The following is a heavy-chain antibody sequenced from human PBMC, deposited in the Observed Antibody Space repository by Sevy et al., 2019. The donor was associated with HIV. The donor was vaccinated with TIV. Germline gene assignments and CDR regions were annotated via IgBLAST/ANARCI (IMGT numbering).Heavy chain of an antibody. Sequence: GESLKISCAASGFTFSNAWMNWVRQAPGKGLEWVGRIKSKTDGGTTDYAAPVKGRFTILRDDSKNTLYLQMNSLKTEDTAVYYCTTDGGGYNYGYSFDYWGQGTLVTVSS. J-gene: IGHJ4*02. D-gene: IGHD5-18*01. V-gene: IGHV3-15*07. CDR1: GFTFSNAW. CDR3: TTDGGGYNYGYSFDY. CDR2: IKSKTDGGTT.